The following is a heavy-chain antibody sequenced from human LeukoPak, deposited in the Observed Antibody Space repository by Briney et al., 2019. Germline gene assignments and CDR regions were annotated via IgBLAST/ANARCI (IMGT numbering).Heavy chain of an antibody. CDR3: ASKDYDSSGYYYVGAFDI. CDR1: GFTFSDYY. Sequence: PGGSLRLSSAASGFTFSDYYMSWIRQAPGKGLEWVSYISSSGSTIYYADSVKGRFTFSRDNAKNSLYLQMNSLRAEDTAVYYCASKDYDSSGYYYVGAFDIWGQGTMVTVSS. D-gene: IGHD3-22*01. V-gene: IGHV3-11*01. CDR2: ISSSGSTI. J-gene: IGHJ3*02.